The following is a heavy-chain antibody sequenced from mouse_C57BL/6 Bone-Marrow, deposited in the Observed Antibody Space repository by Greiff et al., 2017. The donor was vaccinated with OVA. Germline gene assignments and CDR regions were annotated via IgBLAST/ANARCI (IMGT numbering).Heavy chain of an antibody. D-gene: IGHD1-1*01. Sequence: QVQLQQPGAELVMPGASVKLSCKASGYTFTSYWMHWVKQRPGQGLEWIGEIDPSDSYTNYNQKFKGKSTLTVDKSSSTAYMQLSSLTSEDSAVYYCARDSSYVEAMDYWGQGTSVTVSS. CDR3: ARDSSYVEAMDY. CDR2: IDPSDSYT. CDR1: GYTFTSYW. V-gene: IGHV1-69*01. J-gene: IGHJ4*01.